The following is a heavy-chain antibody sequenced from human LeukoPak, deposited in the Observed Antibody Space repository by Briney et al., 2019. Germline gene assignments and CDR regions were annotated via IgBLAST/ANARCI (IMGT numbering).Heavy chain of an antibody. CDR1: GYTFTSYG. Sequence: ASVKVSYKASGYTFTSYGISLVRQAPGQGLEWMGWMSAYNGNTNYAQKFQGRVTVTTDTSTSTAYMELRSPRSDDTAVFYCARRAYGRSSSIFDKWGQGTLVTVSS. CDR2: MSAYNGNT. CDR3: ARRAYGRSSSIFDK. D-gene: IGHD3-3*02. V-gene: IGHV1-18*01. J-gene: IGHJ4*02.